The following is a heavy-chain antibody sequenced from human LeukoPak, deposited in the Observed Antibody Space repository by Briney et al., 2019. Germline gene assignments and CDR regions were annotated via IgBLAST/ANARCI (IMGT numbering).Heavy chain of an antibody. V-gene: IGHV4-39*01. CDR1: GFTFSSYW. D-gene: IGHD2-2*01. CDR3: AVNIVVVPAATDYYMDV. J-gene: IGHJ6*03. Sequence: GSLRLSCAASGFTFSSYWMSWVRQPPGKGLEWIGSIYYSGSTYYNPSLKSRVTISVDTSKNQFSLKLSSVTAADTAVYYCAVNIVVVPAATDYYMDVWGKGTTVTVSS. CDR2: IYYSGST.